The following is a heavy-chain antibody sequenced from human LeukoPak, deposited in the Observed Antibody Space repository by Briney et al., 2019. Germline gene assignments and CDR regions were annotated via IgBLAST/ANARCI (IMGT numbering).Heavy chain of an antibody. D-gene: IGHD2-8*01. Sequence: KPGGSLRLSCAASGFTFSSYSMNWVRQAPGKGLEWVSSISSSSSYIYYADSVKGRFTISRDNAKNSLYLQMNSLRAEDTAVYYCARDRNRIVLMQSDSREAFGYWGQGTLVTVSS. J-gene: IGHJ4*02. V-gene: IGHV3-21*01. CDR3: ARDRNRIVLMQSDSREAFGY. CDR1: GFTFSSYS. CDR2: ISSSSSYI.